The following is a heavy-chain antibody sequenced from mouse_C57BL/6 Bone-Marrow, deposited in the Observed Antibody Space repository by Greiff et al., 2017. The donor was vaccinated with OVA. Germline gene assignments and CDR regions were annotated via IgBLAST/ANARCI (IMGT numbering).Heavy chain of an antibody. V-gene: IGHV10-1*01. CDR2: IRSKSNNYAT. CDR1: GFSFNTYA. D-gene: IGHD1-1*01. Sequence: EVMLVESGGGLVQPKGSLKLSCAASGFSFNTYAMNWVRQAPGKGLEWVARIRSKSNNYATYYADSVKDRFNISRDDSESMLYLQMNNLKTEDTARYYCVRREYYYGSSSYYYAMDYWGQGTSVTVSS. J-gene: IGHJ4*01. CDR3: VRREYYYGSSSYYYAMDY.